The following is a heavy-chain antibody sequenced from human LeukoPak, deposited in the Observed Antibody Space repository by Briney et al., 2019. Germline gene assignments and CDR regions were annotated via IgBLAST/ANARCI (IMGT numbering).Heavy chain of an antibody. CDR1: GLTFSNYA. D-gene: IGHD5-12*01. CDR2: LSGSGGST. Sequence: PGGSLRLSCAASGLTFSNYAMSWVRQAPGKGLEWVSSLSGSGGSTYHADSVKGRFTISRDNSKNTLYLQMNSLRAEDTAVYYCAREMGGYPCDYWGQGTLVTVSS. V-gene: IGHV3-23*01. J-gene: IGHJ4*02. CDR3: AREMGGYPCDY.